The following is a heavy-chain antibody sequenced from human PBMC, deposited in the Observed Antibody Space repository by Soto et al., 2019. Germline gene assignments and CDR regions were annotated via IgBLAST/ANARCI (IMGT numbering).Heavy chain of an antibody. CDR3: ARDSSSWYFDY. D-gene: IGHD6-13*01. CDR2: ISYDGSNK. CDR1: GFTFSSYA. V-gene: IGHV3-30-3*01. Sequence: TGGSLRLSCAASGFTFSSYAMHWVRQAPGKGLEWVAVISYDGSNKYYADSVKGRFTISRDNSKNTLYLQMNSLRAEDTAVYYCARDSSSWYFDYWGQGTLVTVSS. J-gene: IGHJ4*02.